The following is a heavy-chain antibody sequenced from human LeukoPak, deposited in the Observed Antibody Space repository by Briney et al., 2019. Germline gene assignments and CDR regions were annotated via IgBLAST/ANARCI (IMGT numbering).Heavy chain of an antibody. V-gene: IGHV1-18*01. CDR2: ISAYNGNT. D-gene: IGHD3-3*01. J-gene: IGHJ5*02. CDR1: GYTFTSYG. Sequence: ASVKVSCKASGYTFTSYGISWVRQAPGQGLEWMGWISAYNGNTNYAQKLQGRVTMTTDTSTSTAYMELRSLRSDGTAVYYCARDSSYYDFWSGYSWFDPWGQGTLVTVSS. CDR3: ARDSSYYDFWSGYSWFDP.